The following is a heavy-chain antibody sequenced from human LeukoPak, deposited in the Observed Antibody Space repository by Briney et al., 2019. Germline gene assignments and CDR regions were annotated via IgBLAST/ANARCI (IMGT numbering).Heavy chain of an antibody. CDR1: GFPFSSYT. CDR3: AREDTVTTWPYYYYYGMDV. D-gene: IGHD4-11*01. CDR2: ISTSSSYI. V-gene: IGHV3-21*01. J-gene: IGHJ6*02. Sequence: GGSLRLSCAASGFPFSSYTMNWVRQAPGKGLEWVSSISTSSSYIYYADSVKGRFTISRDNARNSLYLQMNSLRAEDTAVYYCAREDTVTTWPYYYYYGMDVWGQGTTVTVSS.